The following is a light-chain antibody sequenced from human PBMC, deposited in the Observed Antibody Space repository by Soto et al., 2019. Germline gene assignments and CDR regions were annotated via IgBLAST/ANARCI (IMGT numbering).Light chain of an antibody. V-gene: IGLV1-44*01. J-gene: IGLJ1*01. CDR2: SND. CDR1: SSNIGGNS. CDR3: AAWDDSLNGYV. Sequence: QAVVTQPPSASGTPGQRVTISCSGSSSNIGGNSVNWYQQLPGTAPKRLIYSNDQRPSGVPDRFSGSKSGTSVSLAISGLQSEDEADYYCAAWDDSLNGYVFGPGTKLTVL.